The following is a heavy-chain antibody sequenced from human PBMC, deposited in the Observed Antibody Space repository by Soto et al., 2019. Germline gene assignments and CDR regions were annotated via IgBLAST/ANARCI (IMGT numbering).Heavy chain of an antibody. J-gene: IGHJ5*02. CDR2: IYHSGST. V-gene: IGHV4-30-2*01. Sequence: SETLSLTCAVSGGSISSGGYSWSWIRQPPGKGLEWIGYIYHSGSTYYNPSLKSRVTISADRSKNQFSLKLSSVTAADTAVYYCARGAPVRFDPWGQGTLVTVSS. CDR1: GGSISSGGYS. D-gene: IGHD2-8*01. CDR3: ARGAPVRFDP.